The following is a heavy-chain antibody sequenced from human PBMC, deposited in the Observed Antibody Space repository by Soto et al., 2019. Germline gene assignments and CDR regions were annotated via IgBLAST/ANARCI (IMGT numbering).Heavy chain of an antibody. CDR2: ISSNGENT. V-gene: IGHV3-23*01. J-gene: IGHJ5*01. Sequence: GGSLRLSCAASRFTSGYHAMNWVRQAPGKGLEWVSTISSNGENTHYADSVKGRFIISSDNSSNTVALQMNSLRVEDTAVYDCVSWVSAQFDSWGPGTLVTVSS. D-gene: IGHD2-8*01. CDR3: VSWVSAQFDS. CDR1: RFTSGYHA.